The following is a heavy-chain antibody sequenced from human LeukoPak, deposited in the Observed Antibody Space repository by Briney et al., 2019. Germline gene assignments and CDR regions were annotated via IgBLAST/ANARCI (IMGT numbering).Heavy chain of an antibody. V-gene: IGHV3-21*01. Sequence: GGSLRLSCAASGFTFSSYSMNWVRQAPGKGLEWVSSISSSSSYIYYADSVKGRFTISRDNAKNSLYLQMNSLRAEDTAVYYCARDRYCSGGSCYSWFDPWGQGTLVTVSS. CDR1: GFTFSSYS. J-gene: IGHJ5*02. D-gene: IGHD2-15*01. CDR3: ARDRYCSGGSCYSWFDP. CDR2: ISSSSSYI.